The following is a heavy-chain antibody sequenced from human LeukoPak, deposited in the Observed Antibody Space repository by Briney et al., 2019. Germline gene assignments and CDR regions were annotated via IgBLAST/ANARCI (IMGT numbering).Heavy chain of an antibody. J-gene: IGHJ4*02. Sequence: GGSLRLSCAASGFTVSSNYMSWVRQASGKGLEWVSVIYSGGSTYYADSVKGRFTISRDNSKNTLYLQMNSLRAEDTAVYYCARDPGYCSSTSCYYFDYWGQGTLVTVSS. V-gene: IGHV3-66*02. CDR3: ARDPGYCSSTSCYYFDY. CDR1: GFTVSSNY. D-gene: IGHD2-2*01. CDR2: IYSGGST.